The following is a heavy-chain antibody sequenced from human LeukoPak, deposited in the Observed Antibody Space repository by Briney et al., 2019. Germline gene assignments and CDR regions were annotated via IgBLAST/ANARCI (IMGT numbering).Heavy chain of an antibody. Sequence: GASVKVSCKASGYTFTSYFIHWVRQAPGQRLEWMGWINAGNGDTKYSQKFQGRVTITRDTSASTAYMELSSLRSEDTAVYLCARGSRDGYNYPGDYWGQGTLVTVSS. CDR2: INAGNGDT. V-gene: IGHV1-3*01. CDR3: ARGSRDGYNYPGDY. CDR1: GYTFTSYF. J-gene: IGHJ4*02. D-gene: IGHD5-24*01.